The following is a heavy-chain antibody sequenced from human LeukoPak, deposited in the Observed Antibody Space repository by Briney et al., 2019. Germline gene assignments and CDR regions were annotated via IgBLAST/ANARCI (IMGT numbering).Heavy chain of an antibody. J-gene: IGHJ1*01. CDR1: GGSFSGYY. Sequence: SETLSLTCAVYGGSFSGYYWSWIRQPPGKGLEWIGEINHSGSTNYNPSLKSRVTISVDTSKNQFSLKLSSVTAADTAVYYCARVGPYSSSWYSIAYFQHWGQGTLVTVSS. V-gene: IGHV4-34*01. CDR3: ARVGPYSSSWYSIAYFQH. D-gene: IGHD6-13*01. CDR2: INHSGST.